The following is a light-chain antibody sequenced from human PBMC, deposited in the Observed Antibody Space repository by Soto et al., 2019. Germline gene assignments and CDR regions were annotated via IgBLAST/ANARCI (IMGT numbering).Light chain of an antibody. J-gene: IGLJ1*01. CDR3: TSYTTSNTYV. CDR2: DVS. V-gene: IGLV2-14*03. CDR1: SSDVGGYNY. Sequence: QSALTQPASVSGSPGQSITISCTGTSSDVGGYNYVFWYQQHPGKAPKLMIYDVSNRPSGVSNRFSGSKSGDTASLTISGIQAEDEADYYCTSYTTSNTYVFGNGTKVT.